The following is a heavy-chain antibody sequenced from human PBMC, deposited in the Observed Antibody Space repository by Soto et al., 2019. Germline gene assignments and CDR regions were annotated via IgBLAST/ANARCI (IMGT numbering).Heavy chain of an antibody. D-gene: IGHD1-26*01. J-gene: IGHJ4*02. CDR1: GGSISSGGYY. CDR3: ARVGGVGATALDY. CDR2: IYYSGST. V-gene: IGHV4-31*03. Sequence: QVQLQESGPGLVKPSQTLSLTCTVSGGSISSGGYYWSWIRQHPGKGLEWIGYIYYSGSTYYNPSPKSRVTISLDAXKNQFSRKLSSVTAADTAVYYCARVGGVGATALDYWGQGTLVTVSS.